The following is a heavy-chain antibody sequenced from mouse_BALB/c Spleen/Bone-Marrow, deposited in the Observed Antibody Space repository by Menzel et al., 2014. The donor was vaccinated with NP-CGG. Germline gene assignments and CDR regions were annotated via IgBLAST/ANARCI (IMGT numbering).Heavy chain of an antibody. Sequence: EVQLVESGPSLVKPSQTLSLTCSVTGDSITSGYWNWIRKFPGNKLEYMGYISYSGSTYFNPSLKGRISITRVTSKNQYYLQLNSVTTEDTATYYCARLGGYGPYFDYWGQGTTLTVSS. D-gene: IGHD1-1*02. V-gene: IGHV3-8*02. CDR3: ARLGGYGPYFDY. CDR2: ISYSGST. J-gene: IGHJ2*01. CDR1: GDSITSGY.